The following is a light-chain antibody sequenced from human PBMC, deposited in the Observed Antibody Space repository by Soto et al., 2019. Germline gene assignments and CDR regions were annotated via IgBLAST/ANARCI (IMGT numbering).Light chain of an antibody. CDR3: QQYKNWPPIT. J-gene: IGKJ5*01. CDR1: QSVSSN. CDR2: GAS. V-gene: IGKV3-15*01. Sequence: IVLTQSPRTPSLSPGGRGPRPPRASQSVSSNYLAWYQQKPGQAPRLLIYGASTRATGIPARFSGSGSGTEFTLTISSLQSEDFAVYYCQQYKNWPPITFGQGTRLEIK.